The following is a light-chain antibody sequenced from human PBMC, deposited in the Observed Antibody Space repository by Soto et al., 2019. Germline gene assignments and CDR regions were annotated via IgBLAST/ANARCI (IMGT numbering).Light chain of an antibody. CDR3: CSYAGSYTHV. J-gene: IGLJ1*01. CDR2: DGS. CDR1: SSDVGGYNY. Sequence: QSALTQPRSVSGSPGQSVTISCTGTSSDVGGYNYVSWYQQHPGKAPKLMIYDGSKRPSGVPDRFSGSKSGNTSSLTISGLQAEDEADYYCCSYAGSYTHVFGTGTKVTVL. V-gene: IGLV2-11*01.